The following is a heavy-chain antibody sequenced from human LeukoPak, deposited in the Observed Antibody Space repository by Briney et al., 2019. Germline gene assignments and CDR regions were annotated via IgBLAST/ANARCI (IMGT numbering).Heavy chain of an antibody. CDR2: INPSGGST. V-gene: IGHV1-46*01. J-gene: IGHJ5*02. CDR3: ARGPGMIVVVTRFDP. D-gene: IGHD3-22*01. CDR1: GYTFTNYT. Sequence: GASVKVSCKASGYTFTNYTINWVRLAPGQGLEWMGIINPSGGSTSYAQKFQGRVTMTRDTSTSTVYMELSSLRSEDTAVYYCARGPGMIVVVTRFDPWGQGTLVTVSS.